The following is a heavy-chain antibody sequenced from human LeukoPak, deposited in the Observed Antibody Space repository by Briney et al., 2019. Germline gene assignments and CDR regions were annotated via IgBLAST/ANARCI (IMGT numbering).Heavy chain of an antibody. CDR3: ARGKYGDFDS. Sequence: GGSLTLSCTASGFTFSGYWMHWVRQAPGTGLVWVSRINGDGGDTGSADSVKGRFTTFRDNAKSTLYLQMNSLRAEDTAVYYCARGKYGDFDSWGQGTLVTVSS. D-gene: IGHD4-17*01. CDR1: GFTFSGYW. J-gene: IGHJ4*02. CDR2: INGDGGDT. V-gene: IGHV3-74*01.